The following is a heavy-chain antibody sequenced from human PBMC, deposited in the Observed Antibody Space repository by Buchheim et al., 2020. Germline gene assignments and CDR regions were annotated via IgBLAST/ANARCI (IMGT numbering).Heavy chain of an antibody. CDR2: INPNTGAT. J-gene: IGHJ4*02. CDR1: GYTFTGYY. CDR3: AKEVVVVDGDYSSGFDY. D-gene: IGHD4-17*01. V-gene: IGHV1-2*02. Sequence: QVQLVQSGAEVKKPGASVKVSCKASGYTFTGYYMHWVRQAPGQGLEWMGCINPNTGATNYAQKFQGRVTMTRDTSISTAYMELSRLRSDDTAVYYCAKEVVVVDGDYSSGFDYWGQGTL.